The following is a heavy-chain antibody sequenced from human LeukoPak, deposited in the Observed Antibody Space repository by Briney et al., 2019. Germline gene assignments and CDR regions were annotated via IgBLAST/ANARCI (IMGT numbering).Heavy chain of an antibody. Sequence: PGGSLRLSCAASGFIFSSYGMHWVRQAPGKGLEWVAFIRYDGSIKYYADSVKGRFTISRDNSKNTLFLQMNSLRAEDTAVYYCARRSGIAVAGAFDYWGQGTLVTVSS. CDR3: ARRSGIAVAGAFDY. J-gene: IGHJ4*02. CDR2: IRYDGSIK. CDR1: GFIFSSYG. V-gene: IGHV3-30*02. D-gene: IGHD6-19*01.